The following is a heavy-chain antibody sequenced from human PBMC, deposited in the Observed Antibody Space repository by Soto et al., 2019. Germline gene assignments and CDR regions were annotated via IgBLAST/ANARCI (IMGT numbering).Heavy chain of an antibody. CDR2: ISGSGGST. D-gene: IGHD1-26*01. J-gene: IGHJ3*02. CDR3: AKMRGSPGAFDI. CDR1: GFTFSSYA. V-gene: IGHV3-23*01. Sequence: EVQLLESGGGLVQPGGSLRISCAASGFTFSSYAMSWVRQAPGKGLEWVSAISGSGGSTYYADSVKGRFTISRDNSKNTRYLQMNSLRAEDTALYYCAKMRGSPGAFDIWGQGTVVTVSS.